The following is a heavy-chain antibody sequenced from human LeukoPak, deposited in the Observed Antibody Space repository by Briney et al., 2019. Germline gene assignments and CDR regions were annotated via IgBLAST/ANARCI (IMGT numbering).Heavy chain of an antibody. CDR1: GYTFTSYA. J-gene: IGHJ4*02. V-gene: IGHV1-69*04. D-gene: IGHD7-27*01. Sequence: ASVKVSCKASGYTFTSYAISWVRQAPGQGLEWMGRIIPILGIANYAQKFQGRVTITADKSTSTAYMELSSLRSEDTAVYYCASPKTGDPLYFDYWGQGTLVTVSS. CDR3: ASPKTGDPLYFDY. CDR2: IIPILGIA.